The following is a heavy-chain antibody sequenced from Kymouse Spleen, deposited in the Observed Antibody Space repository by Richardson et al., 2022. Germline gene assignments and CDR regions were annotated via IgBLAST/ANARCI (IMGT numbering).Heavy chain of an antibody. CDR1: GFTFSSYG. V-gene: IGHV3-33*01. CDR3: ARDGDFWSGYYENYYYGMDV. J-gene: IGHJ6*02. Sequence: QVQLVESGGGVVQPGRSLRLSCAASGFTFSSYGMHWVRQAPGKGLEWVAVIWYDGSNKYYADSVKGRFTISRDNSKNTLYLQMNSLRAEDTAVYYCARDGDFWSGYYENYYYGMDVWGQGTTVTVSS. D-gene: IGHD3-3*01. CDR2: IWYDGSNK.